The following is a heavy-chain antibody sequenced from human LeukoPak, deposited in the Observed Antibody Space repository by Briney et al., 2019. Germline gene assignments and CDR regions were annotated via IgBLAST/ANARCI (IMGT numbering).Heavy chain of an antibody. CDR2: INHSGST. CDR3: ARDVVAAAGTWDY. D-gene: IGHD6-13*01. J-gene: IGHJ4*02. CDR1: GGSFSGYY. V-gene: IGHV4-34*01. Sequence: PSETLSLTCAVYGGSFSGYYWSWIRQPPGKGLEWIGEINHSGSTNYNPSLRSRVTMSVDTSKNQFSLKLSSVTAADTAVYYCARDVVAAAGTWDYWGQGTLVTVSS.